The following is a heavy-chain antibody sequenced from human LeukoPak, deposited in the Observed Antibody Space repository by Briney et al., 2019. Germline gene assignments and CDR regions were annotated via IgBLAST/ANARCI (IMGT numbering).Heavy chain of an antibody. CDR2: ISGSGGST. CDR1: GFTFDTIS. Sequence: GGSLRLSRAASGFTFDTISMSWVRQAPGKGLEWVSVISGSGGSTYYADSVKGRFTISRDNSKNTLFLQMNGLRAEDTAVYYCAKRGGTGTKYFDSWGQGTLVTVSS. D-gene: IGHD1-1*01. V-gene: IGHV3-23*01. J-gene: IGHJ4*02. CDR3: AKRGGTGTKYFDS.